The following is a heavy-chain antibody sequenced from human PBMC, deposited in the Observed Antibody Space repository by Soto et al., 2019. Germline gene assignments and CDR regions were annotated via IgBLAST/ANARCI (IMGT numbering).Heavy chain of an antibody. CDR2: ISSSGSTI. J-gene: IGHJ1*01. CDR3: EKADSSSWNIDADYFQH. CDR1: GFTFSDYY. Sequence: PGGSLRLSCAASGFTFSDYYMSWIRQAPGKGLEWVSYISSSGSTIYYADSVKGRFTISSDHAKNTQYLQMNSLRADDTAVYYSEKADSSSWNIDADYFQHGGEGT. V-gene: IGHV3-11*01. D-gene: IGHD6-13*01.